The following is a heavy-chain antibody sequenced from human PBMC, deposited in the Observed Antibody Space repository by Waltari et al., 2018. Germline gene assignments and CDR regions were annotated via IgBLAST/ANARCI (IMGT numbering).Heavy chain of an antibody. CDR3: ARAANSKDNWFDP. J-gene: IGHJ5*02. D-gene: IGHD1-7*01. Sequence: QVQLVQSGAEVTKPGASVKVSCKASGYTFTGYYMPWVRQAPGQGVELMGWINPNSGGTNYAQKFQGRVTMTRDTSISTAYMELSRLRSDDTAVYYCARAANSKDNWFDPWGQGTLVTVSS. V-gene: IGHV1-2*02. CDR1: GYTFTGYY. CDR2: INPNSGGT.